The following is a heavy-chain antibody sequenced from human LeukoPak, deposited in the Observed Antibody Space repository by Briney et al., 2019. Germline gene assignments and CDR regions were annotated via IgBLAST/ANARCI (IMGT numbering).Heavy chain of an antibody. J-gene: IGHJ4*02. CDR2: IKQDESEK. CDR1: GFTFSNYW. D-gene: IGHD2-21*01. Sequence: GGSLRLSCAASGFTFSNYWMNWVRQAPGKGLEWVANIKQDESEKYYVDSVKGRFTISRDNAKNSLYLQMKSLRAEDTAVYYCARGFRNFDYWGQGTLDTVSS. CDR3: ARGFRNFDY. V-gene: IGHV3-7*01.